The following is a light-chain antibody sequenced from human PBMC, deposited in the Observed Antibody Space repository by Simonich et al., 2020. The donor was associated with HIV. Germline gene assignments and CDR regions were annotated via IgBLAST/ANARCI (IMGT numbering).Light chain of an antibody. CDR1: KSISSW. J-gene: IGKJ1*01. CDR2: KAS. Sequence: DIQMTQSPSTLSASVGDRVTITCRASKSISSWLAWYQQKPGKATKLLIYKASSLQSGVPSRFSGSGSGTEFTLTISSLQPDDFATYYCQQYNSYSQMFGQGTKVEIK. V-gene: IGKV1-5*03. CDR3: QQYNSYSQM.